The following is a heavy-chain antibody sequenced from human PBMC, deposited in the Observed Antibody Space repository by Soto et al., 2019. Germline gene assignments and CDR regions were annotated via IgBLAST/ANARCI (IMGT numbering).Heavy chain of an antibody. Sequence: ASVKVSCKASGYTFTSYGISWVRQAPGQGLEWMGWISAYNGNTNYAQKLQGRVTMTTDTSTSTAYMELRSLRSDDTAVYYCARDWQYYYDSSGYSPNHDAFDIWGQGTMVTVSS. V-gene: IGHV1-18*01. J-gene: IGHJ3*02. D-gene: IGHD3-22*01. CDR3: ARDWQYYYDSSGYSPNHDAFDI. CDR2: ISAYNGNT. CDR1: GYTFTSYG.